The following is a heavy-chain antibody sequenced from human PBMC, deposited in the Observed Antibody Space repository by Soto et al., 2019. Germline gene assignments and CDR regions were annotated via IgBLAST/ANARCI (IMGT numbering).Heavy chain of an antibody. Sequence: GGSLRLSCAASGFTFSSYWMHWVRQAPGKGLVWVSRINSDGSSTSYADSVKGRFTISRDNAKNTLYLQMNSLRAEDTAVYYCVLGRAGAAGFDYWGQGTLVTVSS. CDR3: VLGRAGAAGFDY. J-gene: IGHJ4*02. V-gene: IGHV3-74*01. CDR1: GFTFSSYW. D-gene: IGHD6-13*01. CDR2: INSDGSST.